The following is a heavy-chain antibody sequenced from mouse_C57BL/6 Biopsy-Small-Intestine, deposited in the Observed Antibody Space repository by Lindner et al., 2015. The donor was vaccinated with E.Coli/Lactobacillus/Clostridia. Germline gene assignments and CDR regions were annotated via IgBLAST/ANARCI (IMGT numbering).Heavy chain of an antibody. CDR1: GFTFSRYG. J-gene: IGHJ3*01. V-gene: IGHV5-6*01. CDR2: IGRGAGYT. D-gene: IGHD2-4*01. CDR3: ARHFRRDYDYDDWFAY. Sequence: VQLQEFWGRLSEAWRVPELSCAASGFTFSRYGMSWVRQTPDKRLEWVATIGRGAGYTYYPDSVKRRFTISRDNAKNTLYLQLSSLKSEDTAMYYCARHFRRDYDYDDWFAYWGQGTLVTVSA.